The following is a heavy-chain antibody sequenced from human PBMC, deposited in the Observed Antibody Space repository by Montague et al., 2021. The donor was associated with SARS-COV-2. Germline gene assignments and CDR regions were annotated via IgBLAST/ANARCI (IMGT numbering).Heavy chain of an antibody. J-gene: IGHJ2*01. V-gene: IGHV4-61*02. Sequence: TLSLTCTVSGDSMSSGRYYWTWIRQPAGKRLEWIGRIYSSGTTNCNPSLKSRVTLLVDTSKNQFSLKLSSVTAADTAVYYCARGSGWYKYWYFDLWGRGTLVTVSS. CDR1: GDSMSSGRYY. D-gene: IGHD6-19*01. CDR3: ARGSGWYKYWYFDL. CDR2: IYSSGTT.